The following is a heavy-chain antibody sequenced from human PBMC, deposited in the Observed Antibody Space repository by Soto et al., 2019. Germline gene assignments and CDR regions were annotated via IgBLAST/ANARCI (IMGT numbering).Heavy chain of an antibody. CDR1: GYTFASCY. CDR3: ARDRSYYDFWSGYSPAIVDY. V-gene: IGHV1-46*03. Sequence: ASVKVSCKASGYTFASCYMRWVRQAPGQGLEWMGIINPSGGSTSYAQKFQGRVTMTRDTSTSTVYMELSSLRSEDTAVYYCARDRSYYDFWSGYSPAIVDYWGQGTLVTVSS. D-gene: IGHD3-3*01. CDR2: INPSGGST. J-gene: IGHJ4*02.